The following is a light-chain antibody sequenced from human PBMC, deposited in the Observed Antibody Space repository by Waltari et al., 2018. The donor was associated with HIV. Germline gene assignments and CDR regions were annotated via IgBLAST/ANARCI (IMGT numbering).Light chain of an antibody. CDR3: GTWDSSLTIAV. CDR1: RSTIQHNY. CDR2: DND. Sequence: QSVLTQPPSVSAAPGQKGIISCSGSRSTIQHNYASWYQQLPGTAPKLLIYDNDKRPSDIPGLFSASMSDTSATLVIAGLQTGDEADYYCGTWDSSLTIAVFGGGTKLTVL. V-gene: IGLV1-51*01. J-gene: IGLJ3*02.